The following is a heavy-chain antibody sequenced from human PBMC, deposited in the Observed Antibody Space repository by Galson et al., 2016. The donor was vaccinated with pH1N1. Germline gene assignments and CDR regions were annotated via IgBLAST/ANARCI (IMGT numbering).Heavy chain of an antibody. CDR1: GGSFAKYA. J-gene: IGHJ6*02. CDR2: IIPIYGTP. Sequence: SVKVSCKASGGSFAKYAVSWVRQAPGQGLEWMGRIIPIYGTPNYAQKFQDRLTITADEYTTTVYMELNSLISADTAIYYCARPGRTETTKEGFAWGYGMDVWGQRTTVTVSS. D-gene: IGHD1-1*01. CDR3: ARPGRTETTKEGFAWGYGMDV. V-gene: IGHV1-69*13.